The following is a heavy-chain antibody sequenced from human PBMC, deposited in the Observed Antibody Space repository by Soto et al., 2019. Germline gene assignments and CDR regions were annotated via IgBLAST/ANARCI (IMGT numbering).Heavy chain of an antibody. Sequence: ASVKVSCKASGFTFTSSAVQWVRQARGQGLEWMGWISVFNGNTNYAQKLQGRVTMTTDTSTSTAYMELRSLRFDDTAVYYCARAPRSSWYAPWGQGTLVTVSS. CDR1: GFTFTSSA. CDR3: ARAPRSSWYAP. CDR2: ISVFNGNT. J-gene: IGHJ5*02. V-gene: IGHV1-18*01. D-gene: IGHD6-13*01.